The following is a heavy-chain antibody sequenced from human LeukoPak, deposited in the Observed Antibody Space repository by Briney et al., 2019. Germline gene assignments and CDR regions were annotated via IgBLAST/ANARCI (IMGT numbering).Heavy chain of an antibody. CDR2: IRSKANSYAT. V-gene: IGHV3-73*01. CDR1: EFTFNGSA. Sequence: PGGSLKLSCAASEFTFNGSAMHWVRQASGKGLEWFGRIRSKANSYATAYAASVKGRFTISRDDSKNTAYLQMNSLKTEDTAVYYCTRITVTTGYWGQGTLVTVSS. D-gene: IGHD4-17*01. CDR3: TRITVTTGY. J-gene: IGHJ4*02.